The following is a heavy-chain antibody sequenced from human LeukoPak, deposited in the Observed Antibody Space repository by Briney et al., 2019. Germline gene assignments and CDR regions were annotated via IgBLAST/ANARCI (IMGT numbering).Heavy chain of an antibody. Sequence: SVKVSCKASGGTFSSYAISWVRQAPGQGLEWMGGIIPIFGTANYAQKFQGRVTITADESTSTAYMELSSLRSEDTAVYYCARDPRRDGYNDAFDIWGQGTMVTVSS. D-gene: IGHD5-24*01. CDR2: IIPIFGTA. V-gene: IGHV1-69*13. CDR1: GGTFSSYA. CDR3: ARDPRRDGYNDAFDI. J-gene: IGHJ3*02.